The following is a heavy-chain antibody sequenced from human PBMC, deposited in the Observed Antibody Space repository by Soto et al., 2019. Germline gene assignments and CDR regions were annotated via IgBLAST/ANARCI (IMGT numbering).Heavy chain of an antibody. CDR1: GGSFSGYY. J-gene: IGHJ2*01. D-gene: IGHD3-9*01. CDR3: ARESHDILTGPPWVWYFDL. Sequence: QVQLQQWGAGPLRPLETLSLTCGVSGGSFSGYYWAWIRQSPGKGLEWIGEINDRGSINYNPSLKSRVSFSVDPSKNHYSLNLRSVTAADTAVYYCARESHDILTGPPWVWYFDLWGRGTRVTVSS. CDR2: INDRGSI. V-gene: IGHV4-34*01.